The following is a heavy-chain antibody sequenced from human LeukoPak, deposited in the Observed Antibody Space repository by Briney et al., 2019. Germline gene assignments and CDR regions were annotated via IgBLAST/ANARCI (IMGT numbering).Heavy chain of an antibody. CDR1: GFTFDDYA. CDR3: AKGGYQYDSSGHNYFDY. V-gene: IGHV3-9*01. J-gene: IGHJ4*02. D-gene: IGHD3-22*01. Sequence: GGSLRLSCAVSGFTFDDYAMHWVRQVPGKGLEWVSGINWNSDSIGYADSVKGRFTTSRDNAKNTLYLQMNSLRAEDTAVYYCAKGGYQYDSSGHNYFDYWGQGTLVTVSS. CDR2: INWNSDSI.